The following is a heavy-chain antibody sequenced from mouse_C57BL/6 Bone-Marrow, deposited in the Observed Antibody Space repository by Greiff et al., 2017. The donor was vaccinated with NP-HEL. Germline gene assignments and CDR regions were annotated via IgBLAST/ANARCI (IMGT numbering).Heavy chain of an antibody. Sequence: QVTLKESGAELVRPGASVKLSCKASGYTFTDYYINWVKQRPGQGLEWIARIYPGSGNTYYNEKFKGKATLTAEKSSSTAYMQLSSLTSEDSAVYFCASGSGNYLDYWGQGTTLTVSS. CDR2: IYPGSGNT. V-gene: IGHV1-76*01. CDR1: GYTFTDYY. J-gene: IGHJ2*01. CDR3: ASGSGNYLDY. D-gene: IGHD1-1*01.